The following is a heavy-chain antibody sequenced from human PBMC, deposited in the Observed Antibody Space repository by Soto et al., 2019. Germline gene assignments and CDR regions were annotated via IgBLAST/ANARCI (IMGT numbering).Heavy chain of an antibody. CDR1: GGSFSGDY. V-gene: IGHV4-34*01. CDR3: ARGVKYYDFWSGYSTVYYEGMDG. Sequence: SETLSLTSAVYGGSFSGDYWSWIRQPPGKGLEWIGEINHSGSTNYNPSLKSRVTISVDTSKNQFSLKLSSVTAADTAVYYCARGVKYYDFWSGYSTVYYEGMDGCGQGPTVT. CDR2: INHSGST. J-gene: IGHJ6*02. D-gene: IGHD3-3*01.